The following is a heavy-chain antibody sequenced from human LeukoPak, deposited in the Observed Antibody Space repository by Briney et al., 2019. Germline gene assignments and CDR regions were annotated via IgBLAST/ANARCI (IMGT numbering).Heavy chain of an antibody. CDR2: INPNSGGT. Sequence: ASVKVSCKASGYTFTGYYMHWVRQAPGQGLEWMGWINPNSGGTNYAQKFQGRVTMTRDTSISTAYMELSRLRSDDTAVYYCARDRDGSGIYNWFDPWGQGTLVTVSS. CDR3: ARDRDGSGIYNWFDP. D-gene: IGHD3-10*01. CDR1: GYTFTGYY. V-gene: IGHV1-2*02. J-gene: IGHJ5*02.